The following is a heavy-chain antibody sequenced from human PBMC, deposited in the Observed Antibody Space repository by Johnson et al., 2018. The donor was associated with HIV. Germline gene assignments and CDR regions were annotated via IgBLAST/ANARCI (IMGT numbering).Heavy chain of an antibody. CDR3: AKVDDYGDWGGAFDI. CDR1: GFTFDDSG. CDR2: INWNGGST. J-gene: IGHJ3*02. V-gene: IGHV3-20*04. D-gene: IGHD4-17*01. Sequence: VQLVESGGGVVQPGRSLRLSCAASGFTFDDSGMSWVRHAPGKGLEWVSGINWNGGSTGYADSVKGRFTISRDNSKNTLYLQMNSLRAEDTAVYYCAKVDDYGDWGGAFDIWGQGTMVTVSS.